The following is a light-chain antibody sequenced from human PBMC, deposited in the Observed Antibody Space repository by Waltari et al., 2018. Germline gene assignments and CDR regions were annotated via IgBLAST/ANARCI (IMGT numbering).Light chain of an antibody. CDR1: NIGSES. CDR2: DES. V-gene: IGLV3-21*02. CDR3: QVWDSSSDLWV. Sequence: SYVLTQPPSVSVAPGQTARITCGGNNIGSESVHWYQQKPGQAPVLGVYDESDRPSGIPERFSGANSGNTATLTISRVEAGDEADYYCQVWDSSSDLWVFGGGTKLTVL. J-gene: IGLJ3*02.